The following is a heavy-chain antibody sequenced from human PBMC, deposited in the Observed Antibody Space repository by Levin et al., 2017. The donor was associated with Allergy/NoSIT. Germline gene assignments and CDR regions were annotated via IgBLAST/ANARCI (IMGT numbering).Heavy chain of an antibody. CDR3: AKPGGFFSNWYDQ. J-gene: IGHJ5*02. CDR2: ITVTGSTT. V-gene: IGHV3-23*01. Sequence: PGGSLRLSCAASGFTFSNYGMTWVRQAPGKGLEWISTITVTGSTTYYADSVKGRFTISRDNSKNAVFLQMNSLRAEDMAVYYCAKPGGFFSNWYDQWGQGTLVAVSS. CDR1: GFTFSNYG. D-gene: IGHD3-3*01.